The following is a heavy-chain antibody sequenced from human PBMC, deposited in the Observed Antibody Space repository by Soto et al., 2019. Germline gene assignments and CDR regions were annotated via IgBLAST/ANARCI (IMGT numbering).Heavy chain of an antibody. CDR1: GYTFTRYG. Sequence: ASVKVSCKASGYTFTRYGRSWVGQAPGQGLEGTGWISAYNGNINYAQKLQGRVTMTTDTSTITAYMELRSLRSDDTAVYYCARETDILTGSTWFDPWGQGTLVTVPS. CDR3: ARETDILTGSTWFDP. J-gene: IGHJ5*02. D-gene: IGHD3-9*01. V-gene: IGHV1-18*04. CDR2: ISAYNGNI.